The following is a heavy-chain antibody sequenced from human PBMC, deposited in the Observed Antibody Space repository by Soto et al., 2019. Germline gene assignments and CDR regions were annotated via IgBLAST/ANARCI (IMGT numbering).Heavy chain of an antibody. CDR2: ISYDGSNK. CDR1: GFTFSSYA. V-gene: IGHV3-30-3*01. CDR3: ARAAGSGSYIDYGMDV. D-gene: IGHD3-10*01. Sequence: GGSLRLSCAASGFTFSSYAMHWVRQAPGKGLEWVAVISYDGSNKYYADSVKGRFTISRDNSTNTLYLQMNSLRAEDTAVYYCARAAGSGSYIDYGMDVWGQGTTVTVSS. J-gene: IGHJ6*02.